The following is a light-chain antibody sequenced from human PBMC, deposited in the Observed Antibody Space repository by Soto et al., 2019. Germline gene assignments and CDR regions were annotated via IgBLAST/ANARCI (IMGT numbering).Light chain of an antibody. J-gene: IGKJ3*01. CDR3: QQYVNSPFS. Sequence: ENVLTQSPGTLSLSPGERAILSCRASQSLSNSQLAWYRQKAGQAPRLLVSGPSNRASGIPDRFSGSGSGTDLTRTISSLEPEEFAVYYCQQYVNSPFSFGPGTTVDFK. CDR1: QSLSNSQ. V-gene: IGKV3-20*01. CDR2: GPS.